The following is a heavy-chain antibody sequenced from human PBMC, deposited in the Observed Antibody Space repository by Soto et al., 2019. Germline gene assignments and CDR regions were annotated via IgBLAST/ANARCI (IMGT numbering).Heavy chain of an antibody. CDR3: AKETLQQLVGSYYGMDV. V-gene: IGHV3-30*18. J-gene: IGHJ6*02. Sequence: GGSLRLSCAASGFTFSSYGMHWVRQAPGKGLEWVAVISYDGSNKYYADSVKGRFTISRDNSKNTLYLQMNSLRAEDTAVYYCAKETLQQLVGSYYGMDVWGQGTTVTVSS. CDR1: GFTFSSYG. CDR2: ISYDGSNK. D-gene: IGHD6-13*01.